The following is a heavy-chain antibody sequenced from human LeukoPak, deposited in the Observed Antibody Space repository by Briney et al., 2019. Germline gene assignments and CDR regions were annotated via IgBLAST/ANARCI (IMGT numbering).Heavy chain of an antibody. J-gene: IGHJ3*02. D-gene: IGHD2-15*01. CDR2: TYYRSKWYN. CDR3: AREYCSGGSCYFRISHDAFDI. CDR1: GDSVSSNSAA. V-gene: IGHV6-1*01. Sequence: SQTLSLTCAISGDSVSSNSAAWNWIRQSPSRGLEWLGRTYYRSKWYNDYAVSVKSRITINPDTSKNQFSLQLNSVTPEDTAVYYCAREYCSGGSCYFRISHDAFDIWGQGTMVTVSS.